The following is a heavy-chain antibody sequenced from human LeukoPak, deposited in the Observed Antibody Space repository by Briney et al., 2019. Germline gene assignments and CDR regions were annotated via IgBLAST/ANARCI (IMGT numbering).Heavy chain of an antibody. CDR2: IYPGDSDT. CDR3: AGHVVVAAIEVGYDAFDI. J-gene: IGHJ3*02. D-gene: IGHD2-15*01. CDR1: GYSFTSYW. V-gene: IGHV5-51*01. Sequence: GESLKISCKGSGYSFTSYWIGWVRQMPGKGLEWMGIIYPGDSDTRYSPSFQGQATISADKSISTAYLQWSSLKASDTAMYYCAGHVVVAAIEVGYDAFDIWGQGTMVTVSS.